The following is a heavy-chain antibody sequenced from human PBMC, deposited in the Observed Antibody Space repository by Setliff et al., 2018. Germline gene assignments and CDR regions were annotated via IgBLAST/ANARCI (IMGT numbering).Heavy chain of an antibody. CDR3: ARVHYETSTYSPTLFDH. D-gene: IGHD3-22*01. Sequence: GGSLRLSCAASGFTFSSYSMNWVRQAPGKGLEWVSSISSSSSYIYYADSVKGRFTISRDNAKNSVFLQMNSLRVEDTAVYYCARVHYETSTYSPTLFDHWGQGALVT. V-gene: IGHV3-21*04. J-gene: IGHJ4*02. CDR1: GFTFSSYS. CDR2: ISSSSSYI.